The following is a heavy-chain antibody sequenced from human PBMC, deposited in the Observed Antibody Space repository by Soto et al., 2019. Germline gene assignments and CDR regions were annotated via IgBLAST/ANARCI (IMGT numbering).Heavy chain of an antibody. CDR2: ILPIFDTA. J-gene: IGHJ6*02. CDR3: ARDRGASGGMDV. V-gene: IGHV1-69*12. Sequence: QVQLVQSGAEVKKPGSSVKVSCKASGGTFSSYAISWVRQAPGQGLEWMGGILPIFDTANYAQKFQGRVTIAADESTSTAXMELSSLRSEDTAVYYCARDRGASGGMDVWGQGTTVTVS. CDR1: GGTFSSYA. D-gene: IGHD3-10*01.